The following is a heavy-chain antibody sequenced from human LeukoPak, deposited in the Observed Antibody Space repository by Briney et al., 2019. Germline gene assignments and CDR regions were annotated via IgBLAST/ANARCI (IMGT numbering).Heavy chain of an antibody. CDR1: RVTLNRYS. J-gene: IGHJ4*02. CDR2: IIPIFDTP. CDR3: SRARRDGYSWEDV. Sequence: GASLKPSCKASRVTLNRYSISWARQAPGQGLEWMGRIIPIFDTPHSAQSFQGRDTINSDQPTRSSYMELRSPTSDDTAVYYCSRARRDGYSWEDVWGQGTLVTVSS. D-gene: IGHD5-24*01. V-gene: IGHV1-69*13.